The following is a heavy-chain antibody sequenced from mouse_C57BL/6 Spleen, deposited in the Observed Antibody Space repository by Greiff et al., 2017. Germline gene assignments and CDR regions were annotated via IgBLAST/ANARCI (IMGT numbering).Heavy chain of an antibody. J-gene: IGHJ2*01. CDR1: GFTFSDYG. CDR2: ISSGSRTI. V-gene: IGHV5-17*01. CDR3: ARGGYDY. Sequence: EVQVVESGGGLVKPGGSLKLSCAASGFTFSDYGMHWVRQAPEKGLEWVAYISSGSRTIYYADTVKGRFTISRDNAKNPLFLQMTSLRSEDTAMYYCARGGYDYWGQGTTLTVSS. D-gene: IGHD2-14*01.